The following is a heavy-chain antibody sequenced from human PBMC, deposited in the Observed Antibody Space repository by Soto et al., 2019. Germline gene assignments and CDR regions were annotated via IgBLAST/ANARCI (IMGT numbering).Heavy chain of an antibody. J-gene: IGHJ5*02. CDR2: IIPIFGTA. CDR1: GGTFSSYA. Sequence: QVQLVQSGAEVKKPGSSVKVSCKASGGTFSSYAISWVRQAPGQGLEWMGGIIPIFGTANYAQKFQGRVTITADEYTSTAYMELSSLRSEDTAVYYCARLGYDFWSGYYYNWFDPWGQGTLVTVSS. CDR3: ARLGYDFWSGYYYNWFDP. D-gene: IGHD3-3*01. V-gene: IGHV1-69*01.